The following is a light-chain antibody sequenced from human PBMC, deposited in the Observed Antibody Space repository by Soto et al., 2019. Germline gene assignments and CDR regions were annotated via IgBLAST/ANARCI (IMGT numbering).Light chain of an antibody. CDR1: QSVSSSY. V-gene: IGKV3-20*01. Sequence: EIVLTQSPGTLSLSPGERATLSCRASQSVSSSYLAWYQQKPGQAPRLLIYGASSRATGIPDRFSGSGSGTSFTFTLIRQDPEDHPVYYRQQDRSSPLTFGGGTKVEIQ. CDR3: QQDRSSPLT. J-gene: IGKJ4*01. CDR2: GAS.